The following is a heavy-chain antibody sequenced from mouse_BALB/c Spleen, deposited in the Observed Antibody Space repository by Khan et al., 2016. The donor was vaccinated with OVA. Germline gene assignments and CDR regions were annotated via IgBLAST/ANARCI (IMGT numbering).Heavy chain of an antibody. Sequence: EVQLQESGPGLVKPSQSLSLTCAVTGFSITSGYGWNWIRQFHGKKLELMGYISYSGSTNYTQCLKSRISITRDTSKNKFFLQLNSVTTEDTATYNCAITARIKYWGQGTTLTVSS. V-gene: IGHV3-2*02. CDR1: GFSITSGYG. CDR2: ISYSGST. D-gene: IGHD1-2*01. J-gene: IGHJ2*01. CDR3: AITARIKY.